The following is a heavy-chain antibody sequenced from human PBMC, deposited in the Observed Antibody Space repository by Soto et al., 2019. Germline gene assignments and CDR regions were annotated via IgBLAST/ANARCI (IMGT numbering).Heavy chain of an antibody. V-gene: IGHV1-69*02. J-gene: IGHJ2*01. CDR3: ARQVAAEKYWYFHL. CDR2: IVPIHGIA. Sequence: QVQLVQSGAEVKKPGSSVKVSCKAFGGTFSSYTISWVRQAPGQGLEWMGRIVPIHGIANYAHKFSGRVTITADKSTSTAYMELSSLRSDDTAVYYCARQVAAEKYWYFHLSGRGTLVTVSS. CDR1: GGTFSSYT. D-gene: IGHD6-13*01.